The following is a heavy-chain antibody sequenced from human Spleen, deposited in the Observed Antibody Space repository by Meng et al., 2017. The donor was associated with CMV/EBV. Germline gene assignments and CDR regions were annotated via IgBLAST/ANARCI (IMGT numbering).Heavy chain of an antibody. CDR3: AKCGGLYDFWSSDY. J-gene: IGHJ4*02. CDR2: ISGSGGST. V-gene: IGHV3-23*01. CDR1: GFTFSSCA. D-gene: IGHD3-3*01. Sequence: ASGFTFSSCAMSWVRQAPGKGLEWVSAISGSGGSTYYADSVKGRFTISRDNSKNTLYLQMNSLRAEDTAVYYCAKCGGLYDFWSSDYWGQGTLVTVSS.